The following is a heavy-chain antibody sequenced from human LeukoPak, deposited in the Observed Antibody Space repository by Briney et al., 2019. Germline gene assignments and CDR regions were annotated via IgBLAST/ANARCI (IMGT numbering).Heavy chain of an antibody. D-gene: IGHD6-13*01. Sequence: GGSLRLSCAASGFTFSNYWMSWVRQAPGKGLEWVANIKEDGSEKYYVDSVKGRFTISRGNARNSLYLQMNSLRAEDTAVYYCASGRQLGYWGQGTLVTVSS. V-gene: IGHV3-7*01. J-gene: IGHJ4*02. CDR1: GFTFSNYW. CDR3: ASGRQLGY. CDR2: IKEDGSEK.